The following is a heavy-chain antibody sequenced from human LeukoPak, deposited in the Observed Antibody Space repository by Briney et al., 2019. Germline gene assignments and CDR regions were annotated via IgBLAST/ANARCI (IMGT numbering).Heavy chain of an antibody. J-gene: IGHJ4*02. V-gene: IGHV7-4-1*02. Sequence: ASVKVSCKASGYTFTSYAMNWVRQAPGQGLEWMGWINTNTGNPTYAQGFTGRFVLSLDTSVSTAYLQISSLKAEDTAVYYCASTSYYYDSSGYHNFDYWGQGTLVTVSS. CDR1: GYTFTSYA. CDR2: INTNTGNP. CDR3: ASTSYYYDSSGYHNFDY. D-gene: IGHD3-22*01.